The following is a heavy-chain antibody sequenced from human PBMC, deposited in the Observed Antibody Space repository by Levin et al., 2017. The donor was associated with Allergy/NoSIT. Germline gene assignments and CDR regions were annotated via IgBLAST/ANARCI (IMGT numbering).Heavy chain of an antibody. J-gene: IGHJ4*02. V-gene: IGHV3-23*01. D-gene: IGHD6-19*01. CDR2: ISGSGDST. CDR1: GFTFSSYA. CDR3: AKWDSSAWYDY. Sequence: GGSLRLSCAASGFTFSSYAMSWVRQAPGKGLEWVSAISGSGDSTYYKDSVKGRFTISRDNSKNTLNLQMNSLRAEDTAIYFCAKWDSSAWYDYWGQGTLVTVSS.